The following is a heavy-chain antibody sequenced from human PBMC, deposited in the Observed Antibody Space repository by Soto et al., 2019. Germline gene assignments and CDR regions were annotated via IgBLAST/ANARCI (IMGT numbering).Heavy chain of an antibody. CDR2: IYPGDSDT. CDR1: GYSFATYW. J-gene: IGHJ6*02. Sequence: GESLKISCKAPGYSFATYWIGWVRQMPGKGLEWLGIIYPGDSDTKYNPSFQGQVTISADKSITTTYLRWTSLKASDTAIYYCAASIFYYGMDVWGQGTTVTVSS. CDR3: AASIFYYGMDV. V-gene: IGHV5-51*01.